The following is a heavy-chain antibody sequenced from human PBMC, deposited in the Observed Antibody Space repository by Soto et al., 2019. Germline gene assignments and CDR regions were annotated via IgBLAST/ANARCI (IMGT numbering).Heavy chain of an antibody. J-gene: IGHJ4*02. Sequence: QVQLVQSGTEVKKPGASVRVSCQASGYTFTTYPMHWVRQAPGQGLEWMAWINTGNGDTKYSQKFQGRVTVTRDTSARTAYMALSSLQSEDTAVFYCASGSGWFSPDYWGQGTLVTVSS. V-gene: IGHV1-3*04. CDR2: INTGNGDT. CDR3: ASGSGWFSPDY. CDR1: GYTFTTYP. D-gene: IGHD6-19*01.